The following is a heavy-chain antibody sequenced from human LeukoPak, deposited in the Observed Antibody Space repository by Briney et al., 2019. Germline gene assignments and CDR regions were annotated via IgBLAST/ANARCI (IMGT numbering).Heavy chain of an antibody. CDR1: DYSISSGYY. V-gene: IGHV4-38-2*01. Sequence: PSETLSLTCAVSDYSISSGYYWGWIRQPPGKGLEWIGSIYHSGSTYYNPSLKSRVTISVDTSKNQFSLKLSSVTAADTAVYYCARHGYCSSTSCYMDRYYFDYWGQGTLVTVSS. CDR2: IYHSGST. J-gene: IGHJ4*02. CDR3: ARHGYCSSTSCYMDRYYFDY. D-gene: IGHD2-2*03.